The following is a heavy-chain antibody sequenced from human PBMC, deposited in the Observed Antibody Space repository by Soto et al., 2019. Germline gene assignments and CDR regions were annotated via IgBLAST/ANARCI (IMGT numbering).Heavy chain of an antibody. CDR1: GFTFSSYA. CDR2: ISGSGGST. Sequence: GGSLRLSCAASGFTFSSYAMSWVRQAPGKGLEWVSAISGSGGSTYYADSVKGRFTISRDNSKNTLYLQMNSLRAEDTAVYYCAKDRNEWELLGPFDYWGQGTLVTVSS. V-gene: IGHV3-23*01. D-gene: IGHD1-26*01. CDR3: AKDRNEWELLGPFDY. J-gene: IGHJ4*02.